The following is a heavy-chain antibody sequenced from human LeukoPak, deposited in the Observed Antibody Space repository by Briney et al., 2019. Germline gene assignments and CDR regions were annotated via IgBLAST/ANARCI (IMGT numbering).Heavy chain of an antibody. Sequence: SETLSLTCAVYGGAFSGYYWSWIRQPPGKGLEWFGEINHSGSTDYNPSLKSRVTMSVDTSKNQFSLRLSSVTAADTAVYYCARKNITMIKGTLFDYWGQGILVTVSS. CDR2: INHSGST. V-gene: IGHV4-34*01. CDR1: GGAFSGYY. J-gene: IGHJ4*02. CDR3: ARKNITMIKGTLFDY. D-gene: IGHD3-22*01.